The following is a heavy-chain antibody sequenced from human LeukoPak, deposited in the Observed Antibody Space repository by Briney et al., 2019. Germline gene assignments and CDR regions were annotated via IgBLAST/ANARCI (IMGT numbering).Heavy chain of an antibody. CDR1: GGSISSYY. CDR2: IYYSGST. CDR3: ARSHCSSTSCYTDSWYFDL. J-gene: IGHJ2*01. Sequence: SETLSLTCTVSGGSISSYYRSWIRQPPGKGLEWIGYIYYSGSTNYNPSLKSRVTISVDTSKNQFSLKLSSVTAADTAVYYCARSHCSSTSCYTDSWYFDLWGRGTLVTVSS. D-gene: IGHD2-2*02. V-gene: IGHV4-59*01.